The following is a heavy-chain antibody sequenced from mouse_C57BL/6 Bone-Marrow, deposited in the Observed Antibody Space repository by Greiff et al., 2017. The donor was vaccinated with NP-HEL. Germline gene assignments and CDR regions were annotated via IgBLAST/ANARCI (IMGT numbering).Heavy chain of an antibody. CDR1: GFTFSDYG. CDR2: ISSGSSTI. V-gene: IGHV5-17*01. Sequence: DVQLVESGGGLVKPGGSLKLSCAASGFTFSDYGMHWVRQAPEKGLEWVAYISSGSSTIYYADTVKGRFTISRDNAKNTLFLQMTSLRSEDTAMYYCARRTGYYGSSYEPHYYAMDYWGQGTSVTVSS. D-gene: IGHD1-1*01. J-gene: IGHJ4*01. CDR3: ARRTGYYGSSYEPHYYAMDY.